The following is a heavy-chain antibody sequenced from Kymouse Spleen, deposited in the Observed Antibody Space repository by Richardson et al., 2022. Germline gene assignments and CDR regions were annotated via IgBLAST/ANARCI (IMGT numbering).Heavy chain of an antibody. CDR3: ARVYYDFWSGYYHFDY. D-gene: IGHD3-3*01. CDR2: IKQDGSEK. V-gene: IGHV3-7*01. J-gene: IGHJ4*02. Sequence: EVQLVESGGGLVQPGGSLRLSCAASGFTFSSYWMSWVRQAPGKGLEWVANIKQDGSEKYYVDSVKGRFTISRDNAKNSLYLQMNSLRAEDTAVYYCARVYYDFWSGYYHFDYWGQGTLVTVSS. CDR1: GFTFSSYW.